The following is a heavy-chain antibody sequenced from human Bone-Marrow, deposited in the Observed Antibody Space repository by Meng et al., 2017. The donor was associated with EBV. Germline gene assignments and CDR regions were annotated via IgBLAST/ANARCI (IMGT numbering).Heavy chain of an antibody. CDR1: GYTFTGYY. CDR3: ARVCSVPAAPETDNWFDP. CDR2: INPIFGTA. J-gene: IGHJ5*02. V-gene: IGHV1-69*01. Sequence: VWLVQMGAVVKQPGASVKASWKASGYTFTGYYMHWVRQAPGQGLEWMGWINPIFGTANYAQKFQGRVTITADESTSTAYMELSSLRSEDTAVYYCARVCSVPAAPETDNWFDPWGQGTLVTVSS. D-gene: IGHD2-2*01.